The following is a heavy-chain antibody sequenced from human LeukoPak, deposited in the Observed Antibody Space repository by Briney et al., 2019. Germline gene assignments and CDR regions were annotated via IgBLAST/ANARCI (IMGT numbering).Heavy chain of an antibody. CDR2: SNPAGTNI. D-gene: IGHD6-19*01. CDR3: AKDADSSGGYFDY. Sequence: HSGGSLRLSCAASGFSFSTYWMNWVRQVPGKGLECVSRSNPAGTNIYYADSVKGRFTISRDNAKNSLYLQMNSLRAEDTALYYCAKDADSSGGYFDYWGQGTLVTVSS. CDR1: GFSFSTYW. J-gene: IGHJ4*02. V-gene: IGHV3-74*01.